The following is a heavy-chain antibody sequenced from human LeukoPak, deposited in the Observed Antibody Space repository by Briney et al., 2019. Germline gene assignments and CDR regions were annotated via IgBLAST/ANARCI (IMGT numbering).Heavy chain of an antibody. CDR2: MNPNSGNT. CDR1: GYTFSSYD. J-gene: IGHJ1*01. Sequence: GASVKVSCKASGYTFSSYDINWVRQATGQGLEWMGWMNPNSGNTGYAQKFQGRLNMTRNTSIDIAYMELSSLRSDDTAVYYCARRVGSGWPVQHWGQGTLVTVSS. CDR3: ARRVGSGWPVQH. V-gene: IGHV1-8*01. D-gene: IGHD6-19*01.